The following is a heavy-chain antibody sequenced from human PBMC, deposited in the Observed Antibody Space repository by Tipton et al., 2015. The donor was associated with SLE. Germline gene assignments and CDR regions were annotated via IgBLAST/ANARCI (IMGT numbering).Heavy chain of an antibody. V-gene: IGHV1-18*01. CDR1: GYTFTTYG. CDR2: ISAYNGLT. CDR3: ARFRTSMDV. Sequence: QSGPEVKKPGASVKVSCKASGYTFTTYGISWVRQVPGQGLEWMGWISAYNGLTKYVQKFQGRVSMTTDTSASTAYMEMTNLRSDDTAVYYCARFRTSMDVWGQGTTVTVSS. D-gene: IGHD3-3*01. J-gene: IGHJ6*02.